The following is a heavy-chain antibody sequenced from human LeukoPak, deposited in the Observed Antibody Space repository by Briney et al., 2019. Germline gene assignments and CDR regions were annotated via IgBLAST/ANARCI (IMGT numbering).Heavy chain of an antibody. Sequence: GGSLRLSCAASGFTFSNYWMSWVRQAPGKGLEWVSAISGSGGSTYYADSVKGRFTISRDNSKNTLYLQMNSLRAEDTAVYYCAKARGYYTSDIFDYWGQGTLVTVSS. CDR1: GFTFSNYW. CDR2: ISGSGGST. CDR3: AKARGYYTSDIFDY. V-gene: IGHV3-23*01. J-gene: IGHJ4*02. D-gene: IGHD3-3*01.